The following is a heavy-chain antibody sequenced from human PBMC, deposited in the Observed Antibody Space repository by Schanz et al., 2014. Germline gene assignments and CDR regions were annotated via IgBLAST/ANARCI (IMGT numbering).Heavy chain of an antibody. CDR1: GNIFTNYY. V-gene: IGHV1-46*01. CDR2: INPSGGST. Sequence: QLQLVQSGAEVKRPGASAKVTCKASGNIFTNYYIHWVRQAPGQGLEWMGIINPSGGSTTYAQKFQGRVTMTRDTSTGTAYMELRSLRSDDTALYYCTRGGYSYALSAFDIWGQGTMVTVSS. CDR3: TRGGYSYALSAFDI. J-gene: IGHJ3*02. D-gene: IGHD5-18*01.